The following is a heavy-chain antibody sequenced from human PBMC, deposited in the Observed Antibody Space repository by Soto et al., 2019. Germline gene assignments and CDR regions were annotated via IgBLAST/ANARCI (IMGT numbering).Heavy chain of an antibody. CDR1: GFTFSAYW. D-gene: IGHD1-1*01. Sequence: GGSLRLSCSVSGFTFSAYWMHWVRQVPGKGLTWVSRISDDGSTATYADSVKGRFVISRDNAKNSLYLEMNTLRADDSGLYYCARGPRVSSTGTGAHWGRGTLVTSPQ. J-gene: IGHJ4*02. V-gene: IGHV3-74*01. CDR2: ISDDGSTA. CDR3: ARGPRVSSTGTGAH.